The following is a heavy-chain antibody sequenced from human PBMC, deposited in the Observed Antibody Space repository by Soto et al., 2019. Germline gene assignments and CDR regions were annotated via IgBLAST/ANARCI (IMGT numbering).Heavy chain of an antibody. V-gene: IGHV3-21*01. Sequence: PGGSLRLSWAASGFTFSSYSMNWVRQAPGKGLEWVSSISSSSSYIYYADSVKGRFTISRDNAKNSLYLQMNSLRAEDTAVYYCARVESIAARIYYYGMDVWGQGTTVTVSS. CDR2: ISSSSSYI. CDR1: GFTFSSYS. J-gene: IGHJ6*02. CDR3: ARVESIAARIYYYGMDV. D-gene: IGHD6-6*01.